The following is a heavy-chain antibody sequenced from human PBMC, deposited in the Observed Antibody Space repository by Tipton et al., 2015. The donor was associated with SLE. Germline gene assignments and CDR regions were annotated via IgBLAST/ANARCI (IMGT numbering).Heavy chain of an antibody. V-gene: IGHV1-2*02. CDR1: GYTFTGYY. D-gene: IGHD6-6*01. Sequence: QSGPEVKKPGASVKVSCKASGYTFTGYYMHWVRQAPRQGLEWMGWINPNSGGTNYAQKFQGRVTMTRDTSISTAYMELSRLRSDDTALFYCARGGLSSSPELDYWGQGPLVTVSS. CDR2: INPNSGGT. J-gene: IGHJ4*02. CDR3: ARGGLSSSPELDY.